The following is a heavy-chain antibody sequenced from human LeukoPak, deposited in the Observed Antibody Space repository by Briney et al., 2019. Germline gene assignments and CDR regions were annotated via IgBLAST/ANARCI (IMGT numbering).Heavy chain of an antibody. CDR2: MNPNSGNT. V-gene: IGHV1-8*02. D-gene: IGHD6-13*01. J-gene: IGHJ6*03. Sequence: ASVKVSCKASGYTFTGYYIHWVRQAPGQGLEWMGWMNPNSGNTGYAQKFQGRVTMTRNTSISTAYMELSSLRSEDTAVYYCARRGSSWYWSYYYYYYMDVWGKGTTVTISS. CDR3: ARRGSSWYWSYYYYYYMDV. CDR1: GYTFTGYY.